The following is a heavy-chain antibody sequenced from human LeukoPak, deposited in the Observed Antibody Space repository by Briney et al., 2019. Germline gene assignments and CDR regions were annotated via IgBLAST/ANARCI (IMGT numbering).Heavy chain of an antibody. V-gene: IGHV1-24*01. CDR2: FDPEDGET. CDR1: GYTLTELS. J-gene: IGHJ4*02. Sequence: ASVKVSCKVSGYTLTELSMHWVRQAPGKGLEWMGGFDPEDGETIYAQKFQGRVTITADKSTSTAYMELSSLRSEDTAVYYCAREVARITIFGVVIQPIDYWGQGTLVTVSS. D-gene: IGHD3-3*01. CDR3: AREVARITIFGVVIQPIDY.